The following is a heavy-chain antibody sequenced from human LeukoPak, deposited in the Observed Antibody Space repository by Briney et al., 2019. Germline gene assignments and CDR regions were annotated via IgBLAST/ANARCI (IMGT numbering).Heavy chain of an antibody. CDR2: ISSSSSSI. V-gene: IGHV3-48*02. CDR3: ARVSARFKFDY. CDR1: GFTFSSYN. J-gene: IGHJ4*02. Sequence: SGGSLRLSCAASGFTFSSYNMNWVRQAPGKGLEWVSYISSSSSSIFYADSVKGRFTISRDNAKNSPYLQMNSLRDEDTAVYYCARVSARFKFDYWGQGTLVTVSS. D-gene: IGHD3-10*01.